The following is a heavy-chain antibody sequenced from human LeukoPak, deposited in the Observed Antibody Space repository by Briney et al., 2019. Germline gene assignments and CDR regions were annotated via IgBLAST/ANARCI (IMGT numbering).Heavy chain of an antibody. Sequence: ASVKVSCKASGYTFTSYGISWVRQAPGQGLEWMGWISAYNGNTNYAQKLQGRVTMTTDTATSTAYMEVRSLRSDDTAVYYCARDEENEGTQQLVRFLTGIDAFDIWGQGTMVTVSS. V-gene: IGHV1-18*01. CDR1: GYTFTSYG. CDR2: ISAYNGNT. J-gene: IGHJ3*02. CDR3: ARDEENEGTQQLVRFLTGIDAFDI. D-gene: IGHD6-13*01.